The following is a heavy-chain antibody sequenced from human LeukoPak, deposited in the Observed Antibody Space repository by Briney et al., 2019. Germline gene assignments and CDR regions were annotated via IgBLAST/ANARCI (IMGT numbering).Heavy chain of an antibody. V-gene: IGHV4-59*08. Sequence: PSETLSLTCTVSGDSISSYYWSWIRQPPGKGLEWIGYIYYSGSTNYNPSLKSRVTISVDTSKNQFSLKLSSVTAADTAVYYCARGENWFDPWGQGTLVTVSS. CDR1: GDSISSYY. J-gene: IGHJ5*02. CDR2: IYYSGST. CDR3: ARGENWFDP.